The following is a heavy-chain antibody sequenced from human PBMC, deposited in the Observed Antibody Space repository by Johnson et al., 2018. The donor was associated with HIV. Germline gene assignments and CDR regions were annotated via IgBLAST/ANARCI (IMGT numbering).Heavy chain of an antibody. Sequence: VQLVESGGGVVQPGRSLRLSCAASGFTFSSYAMSWVRQAPGKGLEWVSAISGSGGSTSYADAVKGRFTISRDHAKNTLYLQMTSLRAEDTAVYYCARGGKAGATARAFDIWGQGTMVTVSS. CDR3: ARGGKAGATARAFDI. J-gene: IGHJ3*02. CDR2: ISGSGGST. CDR1: GFTFSSYA. V-gene: IGHV3-23*04. D-gene: IGHD1-26*01.